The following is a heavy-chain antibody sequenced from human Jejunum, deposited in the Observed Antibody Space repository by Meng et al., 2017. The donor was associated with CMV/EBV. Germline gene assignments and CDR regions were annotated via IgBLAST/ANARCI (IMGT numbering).Heavy chain of an antibody. J-gene: IGHJ6*02. CDR3: ARDAIAVAGTIGMDV. CDR1: YTFSRYG. D-gene: IGHD6-19*01. CDR2: ISAYNGNT. Sequence: YTFSRYGVFWVRQAPGQGLEWMGWISAYNGNTNYAQRLQGRVTMTPDTSTSTAYMELRSLRSDDTAVYYCARDAIAVAGTIGMDVWGQGTTVTVSS. V-gene: IGHV1-18*01.